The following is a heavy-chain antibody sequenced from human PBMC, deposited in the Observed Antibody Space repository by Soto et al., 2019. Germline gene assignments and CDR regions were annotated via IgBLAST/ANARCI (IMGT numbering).Heavy chain of an antibody. V-gene: IGHV4-4*02. CDR2: IYHSGST. Sequence: PSETLSLTCAVSGGSISSPNWWSWVRQPPRKGLEWIGEIYHSGSTNYNPSLKSRVAISADKSKNQFSLNLSSMTAADTAVYYCARGYKDAFDIWGQGTMVTVSS. CDR3: ARGYKDAFDI. CDR1: GGSISSPNW. J-gene: IGHJ3*02. D-gene: IGHD1-20*01.